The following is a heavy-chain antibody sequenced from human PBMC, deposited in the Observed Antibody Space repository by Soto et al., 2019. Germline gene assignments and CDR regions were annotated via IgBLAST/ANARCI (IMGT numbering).Heavy chain of an antibody. CDR2: ISSSSSTI. J-gene: IGHJ4*02. CDR3: ARDLYDYGDAEWVY. V-gene: IGHV3-48*02. Sequence: LRVSCASSGFTVSSYSMNWVRQAPGKGLEWVSYISSSSSTIYYADSVKGRFTISRDNAKNSLYLQMNSLRDEDTAVYYCARDLYDYGDAEWVYWGQGTLVTVSS. CDR1: GFTVSSYS. D-gene: IGHD4-17*01.